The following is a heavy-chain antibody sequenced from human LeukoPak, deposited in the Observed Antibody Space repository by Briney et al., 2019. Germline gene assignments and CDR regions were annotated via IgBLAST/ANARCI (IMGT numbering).Heavy chain of an antibody. CDR2: MNPNSGNT. CDR3: ARCLRSGSYIAIYYYYYYMDV. CDR1: GYTFTSYD. D-gene: IGHD1-26*01. Sequence: ASVKVSCKASGYTFTSYDINWVRQATGQGLEWMGWMNPNSGNTGYAQKFQGRVTMTRNTSISTAYMELSSLRSEDTAVYYCARCLRSGSYIAIYYYYYYMDVWGKGTTVTVSS. V-gene: IGHV1-8*01. J-gene: IGHJ6*03.